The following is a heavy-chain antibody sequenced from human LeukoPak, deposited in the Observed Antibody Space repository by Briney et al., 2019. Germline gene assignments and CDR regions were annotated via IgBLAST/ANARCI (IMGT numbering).Heavy chain of an antibody. CDR1: GFTFSGSS. J-gene: IGHJ5*02. V-gene: IGHV3-73*01. CDR2: IRSRADTYAT. Sequence: GGSLRLSCAASGFTFSGSSMHWVRQASGKGLEWVGRIRSRADTYATAYAASVKGRFTISRDDSKNMAYLQMNSLKTEDTAIYFCTRLRSISGYSPWGQGTLVTVSS. CDR3: TRLRSISGYSP. D-gene: IGHD3-22*01.